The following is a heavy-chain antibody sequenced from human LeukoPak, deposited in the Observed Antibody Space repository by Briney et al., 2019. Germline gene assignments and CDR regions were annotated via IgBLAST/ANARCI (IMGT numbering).Heavy chain of an antibody. CDR1: GYSINNAHY. Sequence: SETLSLTCAVSGYSINNAHYWAWIRQPPGKGLEWIGNISQSGIASYNPSLKSRVTISLDTSKSHFSLNLRSVTAADTAVYFCARASVEHSIVAGDYFDYWGQGTLVTVSS. J-gene: IGHJ4*02. V-gene: IGHV4-38-2*01. CDR2: ISQSGIA. CDR3: ARASVEHSIVAGDYFDY. D-gene: IGHD2-15*01.